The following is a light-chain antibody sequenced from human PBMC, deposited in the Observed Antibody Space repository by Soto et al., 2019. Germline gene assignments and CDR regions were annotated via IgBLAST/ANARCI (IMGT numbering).Light chain of an antibody. CDR2: AAS. J-gene: IGKJ3*01. V-gene: IGKV1-27*01. Sequence: DIQMTQSPSSLSAFVGDSVTFTCRASQGISNYLAWYHQKPGKVPKLLVYAASTLDSQVPSRISGSGSGTEFTLTIRSLQPEDVGTYYCQQYHSPPFTFGPGTKLEIK. CDR1: QGISNY. CDR3: QQYHSPPFT.